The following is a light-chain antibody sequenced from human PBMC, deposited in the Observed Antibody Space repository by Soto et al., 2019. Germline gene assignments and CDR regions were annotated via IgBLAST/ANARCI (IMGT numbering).Light chain of an antibody. CDR3: QQSYNAPYT. Sequence: DIQMTQSPSSLSVSVGDRVTITCRASQNIGTSLNWYQMKLGRAPTLLIYSASTLQSGAPSRFSGGGSGTDFTLTINSLQPEYFATYSCQQSYNAPYTFGQGTMLEIK. V-gene: IGKV1-39*01. J-gene: IGKJ2*01. CDR1: QNIGTS. CDR2: SAS.